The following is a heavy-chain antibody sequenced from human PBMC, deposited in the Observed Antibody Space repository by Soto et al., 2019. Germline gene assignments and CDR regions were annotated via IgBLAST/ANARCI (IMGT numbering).Heavy chain of an antibody. CDR3: AGVWGGPFDN. J-gene: IGHJ3*02. Sequence: QVQLQESGPGLVKPSETLSLTCTVSGGSISSYYWSWIRQPPGKGLEWIGYIYYSGSTNYNPSLKGRVPISGGTSKNQFSRELGFGAAGGRAGIFFAGVWGGPFDNGGQGKMV. D-gene: IGHD3-10*01. CDR1: GGSISSYY. V-gene: IGHV4-59*01. CDR2: IYYSGST.